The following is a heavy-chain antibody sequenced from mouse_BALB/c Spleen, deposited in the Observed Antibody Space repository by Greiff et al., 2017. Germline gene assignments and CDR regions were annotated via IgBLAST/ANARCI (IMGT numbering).Heavy chain of an antibody. CDR1: GFTFSSFG. Sequence: EVQGVESGGGLVQPGGSRKLSCAASGFTFSSFGMHWVRQAPEKGLEWVAYISSGSSTIYYADTVKGRFTISRDNPKNTLFLQMTSLRSEDTAMYYCAREGPYYYGSSLFDYWGQGTTLTVSS. J-gene: IGHJ2*01. D-gene: IGHD1-1*01. CDR3: AREGPYYYGSSLFDY. CDR2: ISSGSSTI. V-gene: IGHV5-17*02.